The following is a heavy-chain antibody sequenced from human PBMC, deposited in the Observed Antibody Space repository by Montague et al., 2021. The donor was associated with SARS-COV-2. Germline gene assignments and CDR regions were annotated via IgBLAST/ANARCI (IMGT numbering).Heavy chain of an antibody. CDR2: IYYSGST. J-gene: IGHJ3*02. V-gene: IGHV4-39*01. CDR3: AGHSGRDTIFGVVIIPDAFDI. D-gene: IGHD3-3*01. Sequence: SETLSLICTVSGSSISSSSYYWGWIRQPPGKGLEWIGSIYYSGSTYYNPSLKSRVTISVDTSKNQFSLKLSSVTAADTAVYYCAGHSGRDTIFGVVIIPDAFDIWGQGTMVTVSS. CDR1: GSSISSSSYY.